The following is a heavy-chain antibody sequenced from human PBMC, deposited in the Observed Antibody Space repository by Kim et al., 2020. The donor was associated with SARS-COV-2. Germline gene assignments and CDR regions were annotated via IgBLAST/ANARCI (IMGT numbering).Heavy chain of an antibody. V-gene: IGHV3-15*01. Sequence: GGSLRLSCAASGFTFSNAWMSWVRQAPGKGLEWVGRIKSKTDGGTTDYAAPVKGRFTISRDDSKNTLYLQMNSLKTEDTAVYYCTTITMVRGAENQNWFDPWGQGTLVTVSS. D-gene: IGHD3-10*01. CDR1: GFTFSNAW. CDR3: TTITMVRGAENQNWFDP. CDR2: IKSKTDGGTT. J-gene: IGHJ5*02.